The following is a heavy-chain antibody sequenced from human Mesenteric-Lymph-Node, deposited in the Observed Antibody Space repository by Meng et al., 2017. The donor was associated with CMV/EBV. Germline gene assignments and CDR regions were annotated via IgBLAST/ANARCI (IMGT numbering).Heavy chain of an antibody. J-gene: IGHJ5*02. CDR3: ARELLPRSGWFDP. CDR1: GGSFRGYY. V-gene: IGHV4-34*01. CDR2: INHSGST. D-gene: IGHD2-15*01. Sequence: CSVYGGSFRGYYWSWIRQPPGKGLEWIGEINHSGSTNYNPSLKSRVTISVDTSKNQFSLKLSSVTAADTAVYYCARELLPRSGWFDPWGQGTLVTVSS.